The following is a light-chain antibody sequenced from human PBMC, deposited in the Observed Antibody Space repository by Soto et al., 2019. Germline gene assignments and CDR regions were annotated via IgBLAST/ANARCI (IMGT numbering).Light chain of an antibody. CDR3: QQYKDWWT. CDR1: QSVSRN. Sequence: EIVMTQSPATLSVSPGERVTFSCRASQSVSRNLAWYQQKPGQAPRLLIYGASTRATGIPARFSGSGSRTEFTFTISSLQSEDFAVYFCQQYKDWWTFGQGTKVEIK. J-gene: IGKJ1*01. CDR2: GAS. V-gene: IGKV3-15*01.